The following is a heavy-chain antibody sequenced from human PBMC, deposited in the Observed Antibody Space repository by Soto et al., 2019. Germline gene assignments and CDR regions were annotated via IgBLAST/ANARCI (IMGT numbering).Heavy chain of an antibody. D-gene: IGHD3-3*01. CDR3: ARDARGDVWSGPYDAFDI. Sequence: PSETLSLTCTVSGGSISSSSYYWGWIRQPPGKGLEWIGSIYYSGSTYYNPSLKSRVTISVDTSKNQFSLKLSSVTAADTAVYYCARDARGDVWSGPYDAFDIWGQGTMVTVSS. J-gene: IGHJ3*02. V-gene: IGHV4-39*02. CDR2: IYYSGST. CDR1: GGSISSSSYY.